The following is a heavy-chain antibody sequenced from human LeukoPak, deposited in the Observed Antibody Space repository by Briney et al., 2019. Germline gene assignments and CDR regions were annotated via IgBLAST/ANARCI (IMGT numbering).Heavy chain of an antibody. J-gene: IGHJ1*01. Sequence: GESLRLSCAASGFTFSLSWMHWVRQAPGKGLEWVSSINYDARSRTYADSVKGRLTISRDNAENTLFLQMNSLRVEGSAIYSCVRGAGPGTPFDWGQGILVTVSS. V-gene: IGHV3-74*01. CDR2: INYDARSR. D-gene: IGHD1-1*01. CDR1: GFTFSLSW. CDR3: VRGAGPGTPFD.